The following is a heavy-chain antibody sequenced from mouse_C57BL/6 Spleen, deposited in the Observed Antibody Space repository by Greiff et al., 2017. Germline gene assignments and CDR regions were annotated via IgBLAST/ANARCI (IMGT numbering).Heavy chain of an antibody. CDR3: ARPFTTVGGNNFDY. Sequence: QVQLQQPGPELVKPGASVKLSCKASGYTFTSYWMQWVKQRPGQGLEWIGEIDPTDSYTNSNQKFKGKAKLTVDSSSSTAYMQLSSLISEDTAVYDCARPFTTVGGNNFDYWGQGTTLTVSS. V-gene: IGHV1-50*01. CDR1: GYTFTSYW. CDR2: IDPTDSYT. D-gene: IGHD1-1*01. J-gene: IGHJ2*01.